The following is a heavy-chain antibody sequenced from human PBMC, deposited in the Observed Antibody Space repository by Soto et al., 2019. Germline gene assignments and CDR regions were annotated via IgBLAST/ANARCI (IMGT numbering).Heavy chain of an antibody. CDR1: GFTVSSNY. J-gene: IGHJ6*02. D-gene: IGHD1-26*01. CDR3: ARDFVVGGPTINYYYGMDV. Sequence: EVQLVESGGDLVQPGGSLRLSCAASGFTVSSNYMSWVRQAPGKGLEWISIIYSAGNTYYADSVKGRFTISRDNSKNTLYLQMNSLGVEDTAVYYCARDFVVGGPTINYYYGMDVWGQGTTVTVSS. V-gene: IGHV3-66*01. CDR2: IYSAGNT.